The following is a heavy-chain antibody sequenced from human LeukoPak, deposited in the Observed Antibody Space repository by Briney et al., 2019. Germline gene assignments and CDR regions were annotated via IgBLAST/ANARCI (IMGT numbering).Heavy chain of an antibody. D-gene: IGHD3-22*01. V-gene: IGHV1-8*01. CDR3: ARAVDYYDSSGYSSWFDP. Sequence: ASVTVSFRASGYTFTSYDINWVRQATGQGLEWMGWMNPNSGNTGYAQKFQGRVTMTRNTSISTAYMELSSLRSEDTAVYYCARAVDYYDSSGYSSWFDPWGQGTLVTVSS. J-gene: IGHJ5*02. CDR1: GYTFTSYD. CDR2: MNPNSGNT.